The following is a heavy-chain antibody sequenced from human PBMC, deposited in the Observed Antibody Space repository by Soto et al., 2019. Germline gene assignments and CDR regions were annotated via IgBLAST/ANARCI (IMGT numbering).Heavy chain of an antibody. Sequence: SETLSLTCTVSGGSISSSSYYWGWIRQPPGKGLEWIGSIYYSGSTYYNPSLKSRVTISVDTSKNQFSLKLRSVTAADTAVYYCASDYIWGRHHGPGTHYWGQRILVTVSS. CDR1: GGSISSSSYY. V-gene: IGHV4-39*01. CDR3: ASDYIWGRHHGPGTHY. D-gene: IGHD3-16*02. CDR2: IYYSGST. J-gene: IGHJ4*02.